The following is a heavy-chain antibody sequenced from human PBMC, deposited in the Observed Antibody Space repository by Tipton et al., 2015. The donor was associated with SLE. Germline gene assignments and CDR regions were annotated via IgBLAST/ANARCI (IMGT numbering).Heavy chain of an antibody. CDR2: IYYSGST. CDR1: GGSISSRSSY. CDR3: ARSDYYGSRYFNY. Sequence: TLSLTCTVSGGSISSRSSYWGWFRQPPGKGLEWIGSIYYSGSTYYNPSLKSRVTISVHTSKNQFSLKLISVTAADTAVYYCARSDYYGSRYFNYWGHGTLVT. V-gene: IGHV4-39*07. J-gene: IGHJ4*01. D-gene: IGHD3-22*01.